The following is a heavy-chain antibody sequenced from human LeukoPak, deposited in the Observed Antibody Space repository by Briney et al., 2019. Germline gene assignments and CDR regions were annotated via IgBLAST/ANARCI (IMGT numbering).Heavy chain of an antibody. CDR3: ARGGYNYGL. D-gene: IGHD5-18*01. J-gene: IGHJ4*02. V-gene: IGHV3-7*05. CDR2: IKEDGSGK. Sequence: GGSLRLSCAASGFTFSNYWMTWVRQAPGKGLERVANIKEDGSGKYYVDSVKGRFTISRDNAKNSLYLQMNSLRAEDTAVYYCARGGYNYGLWGQGTLVTVSS. CDR1: GFTFSNYW.